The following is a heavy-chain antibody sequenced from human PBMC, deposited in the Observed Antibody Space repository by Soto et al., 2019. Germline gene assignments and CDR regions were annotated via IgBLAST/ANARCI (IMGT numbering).Heavy chain of an antibody. CDR2: ISDYNGNT. V-gene: IGHV1-18*01. CDR1: GYTFTNYG. CDR3: ARERVNGDAFDI. J-gene: IGHJ3*02. Sequence: QVQLVQSGAEVKKPGASVKVSCTASGYTFTNYGITWVRQAPGQGLEWMGWISDYNGNTNYAQKVQDRVTMTTDPPTSTAYMELRSLRSDDTAVYYCARERVNGDAFDIWGQGTLVTVSS.